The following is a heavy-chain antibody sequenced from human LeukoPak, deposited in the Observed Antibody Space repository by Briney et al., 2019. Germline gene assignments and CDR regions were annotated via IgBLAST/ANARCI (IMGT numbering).Heavy chain of an antibody. J-gene: IGHJ4*02. CDR3: AKNVVFTRYFDS. CDR2: ISGGGRTT. V-gene: IGHV3-23*01. CDR1: GFTFTNHA. D-gene: IGHD2-2*01. Sequence: GGSLRLSCAASGFTFTNHAMSWVRQAPGKGLQWIAVISGGGRTTEYADSVKGRFTVSRDNSMNTLSLHMDSLRVEDTAIYYCAKNVVFTRYFDSWGQGTLVAVSS.